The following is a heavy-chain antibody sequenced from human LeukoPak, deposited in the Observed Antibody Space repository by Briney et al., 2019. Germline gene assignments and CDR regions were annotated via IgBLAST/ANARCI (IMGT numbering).Heavy chain of an antibody. V-gene: IGHV4-4*07. CDR2: IYTSGSA. CDR1: GGSISSYY. J-gene: IGHJ6*02. D-gene: IGHD6-19*01. CDR3: ARDRIAVAGTWADDYYYYYGMDV. Sequence: SETLSLTCTVSGGSISSYYWSWIRQPAGKGLEWIGRIYTSGSANYNPSLKSRVNMSVDTSKNQFSLKLSSVTAADPAVYYCARDRIAVAGTWADDYYYYYGMDVWGQGTTVTVSS.